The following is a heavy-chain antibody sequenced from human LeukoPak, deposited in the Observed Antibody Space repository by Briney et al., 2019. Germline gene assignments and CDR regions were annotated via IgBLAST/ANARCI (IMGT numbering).Heavy chain of an antibody. CDR3: AKDLADIVVVPAAPDYSSGYYFDY. Sequence: PGGSLRLSCAASGFTFSSYWMSWVRQAPGKGLEWVANIKQDGSEKYYVDSVKGRFTISRDNAKNSLYLQMNSLRAEDTAVYYCAKDLADIVVVPAAPDYSSGYYFDYWGQGTLVTVSS. CDR2: IKQDGSEK. D-gene: IGHD2-2*01. CDR1: GFTFSSYW. J-gene: IGHJ4*02. V-gene: IGHV3-7*01.